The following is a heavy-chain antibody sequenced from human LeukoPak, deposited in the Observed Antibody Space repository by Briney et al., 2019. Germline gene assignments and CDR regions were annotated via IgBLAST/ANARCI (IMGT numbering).Heavy chain of an antibody. Sequence: ASVKVSCKASGYTFTSYGISWVRQAPGQGLEWMGWISAYNGNTNYAQKLQGRVTMTTDTSTSTAYMELRSLRSEDTAVYYCARDMYYYDSSGYYPLDYWGQGTLVTVSS. J-gene: IGHJ4*02. D-gene: IGHD3-22*01. CDR1: GYTFTSYG. V-gene: IGHV1-18*01. CDR2: ISAYNGNT. CDR3: ARDMYYYDSSGYYPLDY.